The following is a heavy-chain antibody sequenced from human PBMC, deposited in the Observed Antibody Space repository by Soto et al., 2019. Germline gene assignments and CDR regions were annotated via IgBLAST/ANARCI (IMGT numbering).Heavy chain of an antibody. CDR3: VKDPTVERKGTFDI. J-gene: IGHJ3*02. Sequence: PGGSLRLSCAASGFTFSSYAMHWVRQAPGKGLEYVSAISSNGGSTYYANSVKGRFTISRDNSKNTLYLQMSSLRAEDTAVYYCVKDPTVERKGTFDIWGQGTMVTVS. V-gene: IGHV3-64*01. CDR1: GFTFSSYA. CDR2: ISSNGGST. D-gene: IGHD1-1*01.